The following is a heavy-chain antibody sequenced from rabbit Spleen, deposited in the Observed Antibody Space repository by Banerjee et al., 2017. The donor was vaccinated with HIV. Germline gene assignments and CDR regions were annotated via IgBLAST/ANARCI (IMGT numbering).Heavy chain of an antibody. V-gene: IGHV1S40*01. CDR3: ARDLVAVIGWNFSL. CDR2: INIVTGKS. J-gene: IGHJ4*01. D-gene: IGHD1-1*01. CDR1: GFSFSSNVY. Sequence: QSLEESGGDLVKPGASLTLTCTASGFSFSSNVYMCWVRQAPGKGLEWIACINIVTGKSVYASWAKGRFTISKSSSTTVTLQMTSLTAADTATYFCARDLVAVIGWNFSLWGPGTLVTVS.